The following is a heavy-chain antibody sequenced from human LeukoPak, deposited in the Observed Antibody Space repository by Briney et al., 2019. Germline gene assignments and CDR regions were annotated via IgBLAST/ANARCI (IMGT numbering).Heavy chain of an antibody. Sequence: GGSLRLSCAASGFTFSSYAMSWVRQAPGKGLEWVSAISGSGGSTYYADSVKGRFTIPRDNSKNTLYLQMNSLRAEDTAVYYCAKDRGNDFWSGYRHYYFDYWGQGTLVTVSS. CDR3: AKDRGNDFWSGYRHYYFDY. CDR1: GFTFSSYA. CDR2: ISGSGGST. V-gene: IGHV3-23*01. J-gene: IGHJ4*02. D-gene: IGHD3-3*01.